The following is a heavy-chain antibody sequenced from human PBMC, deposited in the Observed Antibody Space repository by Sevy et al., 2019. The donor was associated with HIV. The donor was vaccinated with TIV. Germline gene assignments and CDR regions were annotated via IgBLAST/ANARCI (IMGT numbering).Heavy chain of an antibody. J-gene: IGHJ3*02. V-gene: IGHV3-15*01. CDR1: GFTFSNAW. Sequence: GGSLRLSCAASGFTFSNAWMSWVRQAPGKGLEWVGRIKSKTDGGTTDYAAPVKGRFTISRDDSKNTLYLQMNSRKTEDTAVYYCTTDMYYYDSSGYPQAFDIWGQGTMVTVSS. CDR2: IKSKTDGGTT. D-gene: IGHD3-22*01. CDR3: TTDMYYYDSSGYPQAFDI.